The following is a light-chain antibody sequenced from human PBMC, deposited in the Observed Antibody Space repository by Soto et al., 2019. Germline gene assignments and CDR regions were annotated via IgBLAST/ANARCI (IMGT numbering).Light chain of an antibody. J-gene: IGKJ1*01. CDR3: QKYNSAPWT. CDR2: AAS. V-gene: IGKV1-27*01. Sequence: IQMTQSPSSLSAAGGVRVTITCRASQGIRHYLALYQPKPGKVPKLLIYAASTLQSGVPSRFSGSGSGTDFTLTIISLQPEDGATYYCQKYNSAPWTFGQGTKVEIK. CDR1: QGIRHY.